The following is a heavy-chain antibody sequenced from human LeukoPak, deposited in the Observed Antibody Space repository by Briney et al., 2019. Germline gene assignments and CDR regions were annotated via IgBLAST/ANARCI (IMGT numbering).Heavy chain of an antibody. CDR1: GFTFSSYA. CDR3: ASLSLGGAFDI. J-gene: IGHJ3*02. V-gene: IGHV3-30-3*01. D-gene: IGHD3-16*02. CDR2: ISYDGSNK. Sequence: GRSLRLSCAASGFTFSSYAMHWVRQAPGKGLEWVAVISYDGSNKYYADSVKGRFTISRDNSKNTLYLQMNSLRAEDTAVYYCASLSLGGAFDIWGQGTMVTVSS.